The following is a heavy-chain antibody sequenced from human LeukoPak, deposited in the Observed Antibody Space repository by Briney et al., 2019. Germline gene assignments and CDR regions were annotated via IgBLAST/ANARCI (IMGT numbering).Heavy chain of an antibody. CDR3: ACRRGYCSGGSCYRGRFDP. J-gene: IGHJ5*02. Sequence: SETLSLTCAVYGGSFSGYYWSWIRQPPGKGLEWIGEINHSGSTNYNPSLKSRVTISVDTSKNQFSLKLSSVTAADTAVYYCACRRGYCSGGSCYRGRFDPWGQGTLATVSS. D-gene: IGHD2-15*01. V-gene: IGHV4-34*01. CDR2: INHSGST. CDR1: GGSFSGYY.